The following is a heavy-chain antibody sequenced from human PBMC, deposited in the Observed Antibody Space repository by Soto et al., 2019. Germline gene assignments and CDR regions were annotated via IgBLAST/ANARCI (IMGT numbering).Heavy chain of an antibody. Sequence: QVQLVESGGGVVQPGRSLRLSCAASGFSLSDFAMHWVRQAPGKGLEWVPVISYDETKKYFADSVKGRLTIPRDNSKNTLYLQINNLRADDRAAYYCAGPVGDSDPYFDYRGQGTLVTVSS. CDR1: GFSLSDFA. J-gene: IGHJ4*02. CDR2: ISYDETKK. D-gene: IGHD4-17*01. CDR3: AGPVGDSDPYFDY. V-gene: IGHV3-30-3*01.